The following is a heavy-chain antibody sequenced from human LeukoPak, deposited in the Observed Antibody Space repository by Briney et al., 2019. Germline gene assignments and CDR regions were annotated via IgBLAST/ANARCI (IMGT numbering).Heavy chain of an antibody. D-gene: IGHD1-14*01. CDR2: IIPIFGTV. CDR3: ARADKPTGALTNDAFDI. V-gene: IGHV1-69*13. CDR1: GGTFSSYA. Sequence: SVKVSCKASGGTFSSYAISWVRQAPGQGLEWMGGIIPIFGTVNYAQKFQGRVTITADESTSTAYMELSSLRSEDTAVYYCARADKPTGALTNDAFDIWGQGTMVTVSS. J-gene: IGHJ3*02.